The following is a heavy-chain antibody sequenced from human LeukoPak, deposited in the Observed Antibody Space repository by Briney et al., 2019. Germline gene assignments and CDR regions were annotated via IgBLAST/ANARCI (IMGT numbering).Heavy chain of an antibody. V-gene: IGHV3-48*01. CDR3: ARDSAAAGTWWFDP. CDR1: GFTFSSCS. CDR2: IGSSSSTI. D-gene: IGHD6-13*01. J-gene: IGHJ5*02. Sequence: GGSLRLSCAASGFTFSSCSMNWVRQAPGKGLEWVSYIGSSSSTIYYADSVKGRFTISRDNAKNSLFLQMNSLRAEDTAVYYCARDSAAAGTWWFDPWGQGTLVTVSS.